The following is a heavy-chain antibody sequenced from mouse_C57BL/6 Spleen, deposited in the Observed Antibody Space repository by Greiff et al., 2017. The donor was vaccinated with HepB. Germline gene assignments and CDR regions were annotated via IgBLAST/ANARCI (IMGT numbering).Heavy chain of an antibody. CDR3: ATPHYYGSSLLDY. D-gene: IGHD1-1*01. J-gene: IGHJ2*01. CDR1: GYTFTSYW. Sequence: QVQLQQPGAELVKPGASVKLSCKASGYTFTSYWMQWVKQRPGQGLEWIGEIDPSDSYTNYNQKFKGKATLTVDTSSSTAYMQLSSLTSEDSAVYYCATPHYYGSSLLDYLGQGTTLTVSS. CDR2: IDPSDSYT. V-gene: IGHV1-50*01.